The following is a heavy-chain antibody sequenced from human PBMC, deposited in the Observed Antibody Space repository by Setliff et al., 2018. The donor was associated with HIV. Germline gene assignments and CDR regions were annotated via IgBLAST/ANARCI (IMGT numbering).Heavy chain of an antibody. J-gene: IGHJ3*02. Sequence: ASVKVSCKASGYTFTTYGITWVRQAPGQGLEWMGWISTYNGNTNYAQKFQGRVTMTTVTSTSTAYMELRSLRSDDTAVYYCARDRAPNYCSGGSCYGDAFDIWGQGTMVTVSS. CDR1: GYTFTTYG. V-gene: IGHV1-18*01. D-gene: IGHD2-15*01. CDR3: ARDRAPNYCSGGSCYGDAFDI. CDR2: ISTYNGNT.